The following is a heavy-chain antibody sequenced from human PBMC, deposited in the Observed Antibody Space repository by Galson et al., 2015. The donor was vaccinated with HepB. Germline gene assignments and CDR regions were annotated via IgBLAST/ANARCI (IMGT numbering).Heavy chain of an antibody. V-gene: IGHV3-15*01. Sequence: SLRLSCAASGFTFNNAWMNWVRQAPGKGLEWVGRIKSQAEDGTTIYAAPVKGRFTISRDDPKNTLYLQMNSLTTEDTAVYHCATSLGFGYGNSIVATDYWGQGTLVTVSS. CDR3: ATSLGFGYGNSIVATDY. D-gene: IGHD2/OR15-2a*01. CDR2: IKSQAEDGTT. CDR1: GFTFNNAW. J-gene: IGHJ4*02.